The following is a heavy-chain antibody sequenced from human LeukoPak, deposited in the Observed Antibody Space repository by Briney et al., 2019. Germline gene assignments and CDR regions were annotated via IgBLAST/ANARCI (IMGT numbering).Heavy chain of an antibody. Sequence: SETLSLTCAVYGGSFSGYYWSWIRQPPGKGLEWIGEINHSGSTNYNPSLKSRVTISVDTSKNQFSLKLSSVTAADTAVYYCARDPTPRGSLADAFDIWGQGTMVTVSS. V-gene: IGHV4-34*01. CDR2: INHSGST. CDR3: ARDPTPRGSLADAFDI. D-gene: IGHD1-26*01. J-gene: IGHJ3*02. CDR1: GGSFSGYY.